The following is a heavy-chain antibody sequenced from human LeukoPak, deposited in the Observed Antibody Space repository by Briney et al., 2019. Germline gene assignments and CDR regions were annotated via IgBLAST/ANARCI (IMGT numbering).Heavy chain of an antibody. D-gene: IGHD5-12*01. CDR2: IIGSSGDT. J-gene: IGHJ4*02. CDR1: GFTFSNYI. Sequence: AGGSLRLSCAASGFTFSNYIINWVRQAPGKGLEWVSLIIGSSGDTFYADSVKGRFTISRDNSKNRLYLQMNSLRAEDTALYYCAKGAYDYIEMGYFDSWGQGTLVTVSS. V-gene: IGHV3-23*01. CDR3: AKGAYDYIEMGYFDS.